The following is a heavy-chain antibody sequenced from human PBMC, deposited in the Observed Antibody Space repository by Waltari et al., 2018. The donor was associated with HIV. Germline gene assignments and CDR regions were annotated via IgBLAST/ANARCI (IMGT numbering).Heavy chain of an antibody. J-gene: IGHJ6*02. V-gene: IGHV3-66*01. CDR3: ASPDTTMVHGHYYFYHMDV. CDR1: GFTVSSNY. Sequence: EVQLVESGGGLVQPGGSLRLSCAASGFTVSSNYMSWVRQAPGKGREWVSIIFTGGSTYYAHSVKGRFTISRDNPKNTRHLQMNSLRAEDTAVYYCASPDTTMVHGHYYFYHMDVWGQGTTVTVSS. D-gene: IGHD5-18*01. CDR2: IFTGGST.